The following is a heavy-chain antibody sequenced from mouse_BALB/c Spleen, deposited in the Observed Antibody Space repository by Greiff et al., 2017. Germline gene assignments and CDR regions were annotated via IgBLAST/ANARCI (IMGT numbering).Heavy chain of an antibody. CDR2: INPSNGGT. D-gene: IGHD2-2*01. V-gene: IGHV1S81*02. Sequence: VQLQQSGAELVKPGASVKLSCKASGYTFTSYYMYWVKQRPGQGLEWIGEINPSNGGTNFNEKFKSKATLTVDKSSSTAYMQLSSLTSEDSAVYYCTRGLRVGYWYFDVWGAGTTVTVSS. CDR1: GYTFTSYY. CDR3: TRGLRVGYWYFDV. J-gene: IGHJ1*01.